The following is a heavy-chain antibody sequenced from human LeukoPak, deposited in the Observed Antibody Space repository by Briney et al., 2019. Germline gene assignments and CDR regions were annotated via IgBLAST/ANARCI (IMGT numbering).Heavy chain of an antibody. V-gene: IGHV4-61*01. J-gene: IGHJ5*02. Sequence: SETLSLTCTVSGGSIRGSSDYWSWIRQPPGKGLEWIGYIFYSGRTNYNPSLKSRVTMSVDTSKNQFSLKLSSVTAADTAVYYCARTKVGWNSNWFDPWGQGTLVTVSS. CDR3: ARTKVGWNSNWFDP. D-gene: IGHD1-7*01. CDR1: GGSIRGSSDY. CDR2: IFYSGRT.